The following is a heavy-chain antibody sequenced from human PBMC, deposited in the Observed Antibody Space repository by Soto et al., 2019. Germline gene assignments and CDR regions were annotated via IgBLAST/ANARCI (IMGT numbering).Heavy chain of an antibody. CDR3: ARGANWNLGTYYFDY. V-gene: IGHV3-48*02. Sequence: EVQLVESGGGLVQPGGSLRLSCAASGFTFSSYSMNWVRQAPGKGLEWVSYISSSSSTIYYADSVKGRFTISRDNAKNSLYLQMTSLRDEDTAVYYCARGANWNLGTYYFDYWGQGTLVTVSS. CDR1: GFTFSSYS. CDR2: ISSSSSTI. J-gene: IGHJ4*02. D-gene: IGHD1-7*01.